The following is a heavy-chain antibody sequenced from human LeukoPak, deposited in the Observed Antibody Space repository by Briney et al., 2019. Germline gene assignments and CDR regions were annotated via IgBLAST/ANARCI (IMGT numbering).Heavy chain of an antibody. J-gene: IGHJ5*02. CDR2: INHSGST. D-gene: IGHD2-15*01. V-gene: IGHV4-34*01. CDR3: ARRLYCSGGSCINWFDP. Sequence: SETLSLTCTVSGGSISSYYWSWLRQPPGKGLVWIGEINHSGSTNYNPSLKSRVTISVDTSKNQFSLKLSSVTAADTAVYYCARRLYCSGGSCINWFDPWGQGTLVTVSS. CDR1: GGSISSYY.